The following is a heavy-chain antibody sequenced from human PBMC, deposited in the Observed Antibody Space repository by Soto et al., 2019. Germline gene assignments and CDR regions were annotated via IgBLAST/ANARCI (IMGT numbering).Heavy chain of an antibody. D-gene: IGHD3-16*01. CDR3: ASTFTQRDWFDP. CDR1: GYTFTSYY. CDR2: INPSGGST. Sequence: ASVKVSCKASGYTFTSYYMHWVRQAPGQGLEWMGIINPSGGSTSYAQKFQGRVTMTRDTSTSTVYMELSSLRSEDTAVYYCASTFTQRDWFDPWGQGTLVTVSS. J-gene: IGHJ5*02. V-gene: IGHV1-46*03.